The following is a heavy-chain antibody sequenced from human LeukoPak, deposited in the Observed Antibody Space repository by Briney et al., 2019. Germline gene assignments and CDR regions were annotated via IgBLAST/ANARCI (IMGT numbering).Heavy chain of an antibody. CDR1: GGSISSGGYY. Sequence: SETLSLTCTVSGGSISSGGYYWSWIRQHPGKGLEWIGYIYYSGSTYYNPSLKSRVTISVDTSKNQFSLKLSSVTAADTAVYYCARGLSGSSSWYVYWGQGTLVTVSS. D-gene: IGHD6-13*01. CDR2: IYYSGST. CDR3: ARGLSGSSSWYVY. J-gene: IGHJ4*02. V-gene: IGHV4-31*03.